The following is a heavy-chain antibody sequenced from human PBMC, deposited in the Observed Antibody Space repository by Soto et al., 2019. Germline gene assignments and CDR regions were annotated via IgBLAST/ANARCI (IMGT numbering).Heavy chain of an antibody. CDR1: GDSVNSGTYY. V-gene: IGHV4-39*01. J-gene: IGHJ5*02. CDR2: IFYSGGT. CDR3: ARQATGYYYGWFDP. D-gene: IGHD3-22*01. Sequence: PSETLSLTCTVSGDSVNSGTYYWAWIRQSPGKGLEWIGTIFYSGGTFYTPSLKSRVTMSVDTSNNQFSLKLNSVTAADTAVYYCARQATGYYYGWFDPWGQGTLVTVSS.